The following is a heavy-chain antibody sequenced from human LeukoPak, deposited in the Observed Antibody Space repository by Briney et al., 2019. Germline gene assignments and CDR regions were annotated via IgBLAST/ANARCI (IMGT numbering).Heavy chain of an antibody. Sequence: GGSLRLSCAASGFTFSSYAMHCGCEAPGKGRGWVSLISYDGSNKYYADSVKGGFTLSTDNSKSTLYLQMNSLRAEGMAVYYWAIVRDIVVVVVDVLVKGGGRIRYWGQGTLVTVSS. D-gene: IGHD2-15*01. CDR3: AIVRDIVVVVVDVLVKGGGRIRY. J-gene: IGHJ4*02. V-gene: IGHV3-30-3*01. CDR1: GFTFSSYA. CDR2: ISYDGSNK.